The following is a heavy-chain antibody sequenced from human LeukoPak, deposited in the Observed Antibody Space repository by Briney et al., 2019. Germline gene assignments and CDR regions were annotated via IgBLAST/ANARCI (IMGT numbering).Heavy chain of an antibody. Sequence: GGSLRLSCAASGFTFSNYGVHWVRQAPGKGLEWVAFIRYDGSNKYYADSVKGRLTISRDNSKNTLYLQMNSLRPEDTAVYYCARELNGAFDPWGQGTLVTVSS. D-gene: IGHD1-1*01. CDR2: IRYDGSNK. CDR1: GFTFSNYG. J-gene: IGHJ5*02. CDR3: ARELNGAFDP. V-gene: IGHV3-30*02.